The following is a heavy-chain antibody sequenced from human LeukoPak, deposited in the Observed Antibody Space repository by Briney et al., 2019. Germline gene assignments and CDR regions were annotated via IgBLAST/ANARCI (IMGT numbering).Heavy chain of an antibody. V-gene: IGHV4-34*01. D-gene: IGHD6-19*01. J-gene: IGHJ4*02. Sequence: SETLSLTCAVYSEPFIGYYWSWIRQPPGKGLEWIGEINHSGSTNYNPSLKSRVTISVDTSKNQFSLKLSSVTAADTAVYYCAEGWLTFDYWGQGTLVTVSS. CDR2: INHSGST. CDR3: AEGWLTFDY. CDR1: SEPFIGYY.